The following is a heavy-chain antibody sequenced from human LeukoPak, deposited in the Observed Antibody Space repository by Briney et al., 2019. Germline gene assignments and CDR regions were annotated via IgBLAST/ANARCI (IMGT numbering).Heavy chain of an antibody. D-gene: IGHD1-26*01. J-gene: IGHJ4*02. CDR3: ARAQYSGSYSLGFDLCYFDY. CDR1: GYTFTGYY. CDR2: INPNSGGT. V-gene: IGHV1-2*02. Sequence: ASVKVSCKASGYTFTGYYMHWVRQAPGQGLEWMGWINPNSGGTNYAQKFQGRVTMTRDTSISTAYMELSRLRSDDTAVYYCARAQYSGSYSLGFDLCYFDYWGQGTLVTVSS.